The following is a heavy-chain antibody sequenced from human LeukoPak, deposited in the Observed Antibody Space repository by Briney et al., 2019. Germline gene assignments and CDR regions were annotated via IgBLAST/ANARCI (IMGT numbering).Heavy chain of an antibody. J-gene: IGHJ4*02. V-gene: IGHV1-69*05. CDR3: ARVSDIVATILETDFDY. CDR2: IIPIFGTA. CDR1: GGTFSSYA. Sequence: SVKVSCKASGGTFSSYAISWVRQAPGQGLEWMGRIIPIFGTANYAQKLQGRVTMTTDTSTSTAYMELRSLRSDDTAVYYCARVSDIVATILETDFDYWGQGTLVTVSS. D-gene: IGHD5-12*01.